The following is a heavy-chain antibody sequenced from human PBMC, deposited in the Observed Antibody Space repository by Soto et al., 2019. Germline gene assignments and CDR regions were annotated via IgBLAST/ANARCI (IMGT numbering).Heavy chain of an antibody. D-gene: IGHD6-13*01. CDR1: GYTFTSYG. Sequence: ASVKVSCKASGYTFTSYGISWVRQAPGQGLEWMGWISAYNGNTNYAQKLQGRVTMTIDTSTSTAYMELRSLRSDDTAVYYCAREPHKAAADPFDYWGQGTLVTVSS. CDR3: AREPHKAAADPFDY. V-gene: IGHV1-18*04. J-gene: IGHJ4*02. CDR2: ISAYNGNT.